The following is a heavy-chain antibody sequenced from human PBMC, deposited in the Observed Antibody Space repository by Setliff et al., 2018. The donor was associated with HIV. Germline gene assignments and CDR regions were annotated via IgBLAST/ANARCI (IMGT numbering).Heavy chain of an antibody. Sequence: ASEKVSCKASGYTFSDYSMHWVRQAPGQGLEWMGWINPTTGGTNYAQKFHDRVTMTRDSSNTTVYMEMSSLTSDDTAIYSCARDHSGSLFDYWGQGTLVTVSS. CDR2: INPTTGGT. V-gene: IGHV1-2*02. D-gene: IGHD3-10*01. J-gene: IGHJ4*02. CDR3: ARDHSGSLFDY. CDR1: GYTFSDYS.